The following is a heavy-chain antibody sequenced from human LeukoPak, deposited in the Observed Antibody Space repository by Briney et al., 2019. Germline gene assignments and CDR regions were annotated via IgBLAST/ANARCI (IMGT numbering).Heavy chain of an antibody. Sequence: GRSLRLSCAASGFTFSSYGMHWVRQAPGKGLEWVAVIWYDGSNKYYADSVKGRFTISRDNSKNTLYLQMNSLRAEGTAVYYCARDALTYCGGDCTIDYWGQGTLVTVSS. D-gene: IGHD2-21*02. CDR3: ARDALTYCGGDCTIDY. CDR1: GFTFSSYG. V-gene: IGHV3-33*01. CDR2: IWYDGSNK. J-gene: IGHJ4*02.